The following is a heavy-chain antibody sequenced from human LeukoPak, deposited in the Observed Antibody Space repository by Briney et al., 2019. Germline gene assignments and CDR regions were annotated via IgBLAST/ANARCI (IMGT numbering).Heavy chain of an antibody. CDR1: GGSFSGYY. D-gene: IGHD6-6*01. CDR2: INHSGST. CDR3: ARLYGYYSSSHLYYYYYGMDV. Sequence: PSETLSLTCAVYGGSFSGYYWSWIRQPPGKGLEWIGEINHSGSTNYNPSLKSRVTISVDTSKNQFSLKLSSVTAADTAVYYCARLYGYYSSSHLYYYYYGMDVWGQGTTVTVSS. V-gene: IGHV4-34*01. J-gene: IGHJ6*02.